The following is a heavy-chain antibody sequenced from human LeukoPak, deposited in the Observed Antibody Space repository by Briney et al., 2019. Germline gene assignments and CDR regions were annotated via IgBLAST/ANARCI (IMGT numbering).Heavy chain of an antibody. D-gene: IGHD1-26*01. CDR3: AKPKGIVGATTG. Sequence: GGSLRLSCAASGFTFSSYAISWVRQAPGKGLEWVSAISGSGGSTYYADSVKGRFTISRDNSKNTLYLQMNSLRAEDTAVYYCAKPKGIVGATTGWGQGTLVTVSS. V-gene: IGHV3-23*01. CDR2: ISGSGGST. J-gene: IGHJ4*02. CDR1: GFTFSSYA.